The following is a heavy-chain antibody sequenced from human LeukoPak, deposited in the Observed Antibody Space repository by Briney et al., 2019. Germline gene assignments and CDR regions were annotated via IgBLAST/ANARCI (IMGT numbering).Heavy chain of an antibody. CDR2: MNPNSGNT. Sequence: ASVKVSCKASGYTFTSYDINWVRQATGQGLEWMGWMNPNSGNTGYAQKFQGRVTMTRDTSISTAYMELSSLTSDDTAVYYCARDEGVTGTGPDWGQGTLVTVSS. CDR1: GYTFTSYD. V-gene: IGHV1-8*02. D-gene: IGHD1-20*01. J-gene: IGHJ4*02. CDR3: ARDEGVTGTGPD.